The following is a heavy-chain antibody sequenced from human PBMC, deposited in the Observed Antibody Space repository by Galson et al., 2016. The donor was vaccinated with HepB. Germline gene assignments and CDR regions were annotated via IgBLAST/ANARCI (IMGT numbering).Heavy chain of an antibody. CDR1: GFTFDDYA. CDR3: GKDLLAGGMDV. J-gene: IGHJ6*02. D-gene: IGHD6-19*01. Sequence: SLRLSCAASGFTFDDYAMHWVRQAPGKGLEWVSGISWNTGTIGYADSVRGRFSISRDNAKNSLYLQMNSLRAEDTAVYYCGKDLLAGGMDVWGQGTTVTVSS. V-gene: IGHV3-9*01. CDR2: ISWNTGTI.